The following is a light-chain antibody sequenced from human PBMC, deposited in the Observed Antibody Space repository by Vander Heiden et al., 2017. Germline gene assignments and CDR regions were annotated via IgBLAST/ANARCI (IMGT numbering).Light chain of an antibody. J-gene: IGKJ5*01. Sequence: DVQMTQSPSSLSASVGDSVTITCQASRDIRNYLNWYQHRPGKAPRLLGFDAIHLETGVPSRFSGSGSGTYFTLTISFLQPEDVATYYCQQYDHRLTCGQGTRLEMK. CDR3: QQYDHRLT. CDR1: RDIRNY. V-gene: IGKV1-33*01. CDR2: DAI.